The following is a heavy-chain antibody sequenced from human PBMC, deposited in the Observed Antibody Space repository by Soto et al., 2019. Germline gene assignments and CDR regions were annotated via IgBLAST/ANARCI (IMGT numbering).Heavy chain of an antibody. CDR2: IYYSGST. Sequence: PSETLSLTCTVSGGSISSYYWSWIRQPPGKGLEWIGYIYYSGSTNYNPSLKSRVTISVDTSKNQFSLKLSSVTAADTAVYYCAKSWGGWLFDPWGQGTLVTVSS. CDR3: AKSWGGWLFDP. V-gene: IGHV4-59*01. CDR1: GGSISSYY. J-gene: IGHJ5*02. D-gene: IGHD3-16*01.